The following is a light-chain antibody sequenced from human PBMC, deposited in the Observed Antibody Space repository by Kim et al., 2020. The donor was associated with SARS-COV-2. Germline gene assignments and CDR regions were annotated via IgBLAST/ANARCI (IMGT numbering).Light chain of an antibody. V-gene: IGLV4-69*01. CDR2: VNSDASH. CDR3: QTWGTGIWV. J-gene: IGLJ3*02. CDR1: SGHSNNA. Sequence: SVKLPCPLSSGHSNNAIAWHQQQPEKGPRYLMKVNSDASHNRGDGLPALFSGFSSGAERYLIISSLQSEDEADYYCQTWGTGIWVFGGGTKLTVL.